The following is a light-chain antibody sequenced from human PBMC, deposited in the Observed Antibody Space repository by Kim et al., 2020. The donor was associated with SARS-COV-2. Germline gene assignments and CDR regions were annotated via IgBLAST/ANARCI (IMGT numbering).Light chain of an antibody. CDR3: AAWDDSLSGYV. J-gene: IGLJ1*01. V-gene: IGLV1-47*02. CDR2: SNN. CDR1: SSNIGSNY. Sequence: GQRVTISCSGSSSNIGSNYVYWYQPLPGTAPKLLIYSNNQRPSGVPDRFSGSKSGTSASLAISGLRSEDEADYYCAAWDDSLSGYVFGTGTKVTVL.